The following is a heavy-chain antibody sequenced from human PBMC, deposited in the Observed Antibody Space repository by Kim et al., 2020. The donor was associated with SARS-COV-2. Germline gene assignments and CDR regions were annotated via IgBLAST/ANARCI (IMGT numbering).Heavy chain of an antibody. V-gene: IGHV3-48*02. CDR2: ISSSSSTI. CDR3: ARPFVRKLWPPFDY. D-gene: IGHD5-18*01. CDR1: GFTFSSYS. Sequence: GGSLRLSCAASGFTFSSYSMNWVRQAPGKGLEWVSYISSSSSTIYYADSVKGRFTISRDNAKNSLYLQMNSLRDEDTAVYYCARPFVRKLWPPFDYWGQGTLVTVSS. J-gene: IGHJ4*02.